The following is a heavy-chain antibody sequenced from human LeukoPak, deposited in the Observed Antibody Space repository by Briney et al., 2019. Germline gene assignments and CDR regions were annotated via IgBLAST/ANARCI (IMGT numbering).Heavy chain of an antibody. CDR2: INPSGGST. CDR3: ARSGYCSGGSCSDAFDI. Sequence: GASVKVSCKASGYTFTSYYMHWVRQAPGQGLEWMGIINPSGGSTSYARKFQGRVTMTRDTSTSTVYMELSSLRSEDTAVYYCARSGYCSGGSCSDAFDIWGQGTMVTVSS. CDR1: GYTFTSYY. J-gene: IGHJ3*02. D-gene: IGHD2-15*01. V-gene: IGHV1-46*01.